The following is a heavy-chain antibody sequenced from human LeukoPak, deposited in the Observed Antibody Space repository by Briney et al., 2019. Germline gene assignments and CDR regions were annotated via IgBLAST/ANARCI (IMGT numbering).Heavy chain of an antibody. CDR3: AKYQVRGAPPYYFYAMDV. CDR1: GFTFSSYA. J-gene: IGHJ6*02. Sequence: PGRSLRLSCAASGFTFSSYAMHWVRQAPGKGLEWVAVISYDGSNKYYADSVKGRFTISRDTSKTTLYLQMSGLRAEDTAVYHCAKYQVRGAPPYYFYAMDVWGQGTTVTVSS. CDR2: ISYDGSNK. D-gene: IGHD3-10*01. V-gene: IGHV3-30-3*02.